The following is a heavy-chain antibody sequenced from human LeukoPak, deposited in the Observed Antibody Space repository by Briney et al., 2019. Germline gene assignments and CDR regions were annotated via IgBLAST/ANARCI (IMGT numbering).Heavy chain of an antibody. CDR2: ISYDGSNK. Sequence: GGSLRLSCAASGFTFSSYAMHWVRQAPGKGLEWVAVISYDGSNKYYADSVKGRFTISRDNSKNTLYLQMNSLRAEDTAVYYCARAPTVLVGYCSSSSCQADYWGQGTLVTVSS. V-gene: IGHV3-30-3*01. J-gene: IGHJ4*02. CDR3: ARAPTVLVGYCSSSSCQADY. CDR1: GFTFSSYA. D-gene: IGHD2-2*01.